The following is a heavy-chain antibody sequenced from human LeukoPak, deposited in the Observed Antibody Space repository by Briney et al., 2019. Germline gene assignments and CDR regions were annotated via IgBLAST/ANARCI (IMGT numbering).Heavy chain of an antibody. CDR1: GFTFSSYA. CDR3: ARERTYYDFWSGYYLPNEPFDY. J-gene: IGHJ4*02. Sequence: GRSLRLSCAASGFTFSSYALHWVRQAPGKGLEWVAVISSDGSQRYYADSVKGRFTISRDNSKNTLYLQMNSLRAEDTAVYYCARERTYYDFWSGYYLPNEPFDYWGQGTLVTVSS. D-gene: IGHD3-3*01. V-gene: IGHV3-30-3*01. CDR2: ISSDGSQR.